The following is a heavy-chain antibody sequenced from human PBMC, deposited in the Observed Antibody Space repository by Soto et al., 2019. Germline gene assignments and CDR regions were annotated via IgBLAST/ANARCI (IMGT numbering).Heavy chain of an antibody. D-gene: IGHD1-1*01. CDR2: IVVGSGNT. CDR1: GFTFTSSA. J-gene: IGHJ4*02. V-gene: IGHV1-58*01. Sequence: SVKVSCKASGFTFTSSAVQWVRQARGQRLEWIGWIVVGSGNTNYAQKFQERVTITRDMSTSTAYMELSSLRSEDTAVYYCAARIGSSGYTLDYWGQGTLVTAPQ. CDR3: AARIGSSGYTLDY.